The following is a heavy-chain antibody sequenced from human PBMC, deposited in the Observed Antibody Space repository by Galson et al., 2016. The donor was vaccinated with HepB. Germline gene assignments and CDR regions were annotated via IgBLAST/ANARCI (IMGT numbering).Heavy chain of an antibody. CDR1: GVSITSGGYY. J-gene: IGHJ4*02. D-gene: IGHD4/OR15-4a*01. Sequence: TLSLTCTVSGVSITSGGYYWSWIRQHPGKGLEWIGYIYHSGSTYYNSSLKSRVSISVDTSKNQFSLKLNSLTAADTAVYFCARGGRKGLWGYYFDFWGQGTLVPVSS. CDR2: IYHSGST. CDR3: ARGGRKGLWGYYFDF. V-gene: IGHV4-31*03.